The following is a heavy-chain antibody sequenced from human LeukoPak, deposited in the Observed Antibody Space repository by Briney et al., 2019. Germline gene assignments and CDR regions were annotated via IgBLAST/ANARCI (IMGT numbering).Heavy chain of an antibody. V-gene: IGHV3-20*04. D-gene: IGHD2-21*01. CDR1: GFTFDDHG. Sequence: PGGSLRLSCAASGFTFDDHGMSWVRQAPGKGLEWVSGIKWDGGRTGYADSVKGRFTISRDSSKNTLYLQMNRLRAEDGAVHYCAKAPVTTFIGADCYPFDYWGQGTLVTVSS. CDR3: AKAPVTTFIGADCYPFDY. CDR2: IKWDGGRT. J-gene: IGHJ4*02.